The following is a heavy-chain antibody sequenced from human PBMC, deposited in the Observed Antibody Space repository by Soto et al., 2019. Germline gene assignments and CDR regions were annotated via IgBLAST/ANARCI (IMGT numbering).Heavy chain of an antibody. J-gene: IGHJ4*02. V-gene: IGHV4-4*02. CDR3: ARGGLWSGYDDY. CDR2: IFHSGST. D-gene: IGHD3-3*01. Sequence: SETLSLTCTVSGDSISNFHWWTWLRQPPGRGLEWIGEIFHSGSTTYNPSLKSRVTISVDTSKNQFSLKLSSVTAADTAVYYCARGGLWSGYDDYWGQGTLVTVSS. CDR1: GDSISNFHW.